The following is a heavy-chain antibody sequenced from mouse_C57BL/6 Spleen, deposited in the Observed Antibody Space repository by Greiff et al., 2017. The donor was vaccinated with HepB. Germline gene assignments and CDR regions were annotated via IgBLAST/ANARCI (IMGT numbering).Heavy chain of an antibody. J-gene: IGHJ1*03. CDR1: GFTFSSYG. CDR2: ISSGGSYT. D-gene: IGHD1-1*01. Sequence: EVKVVESGGDLVKPGGSLKLSCAASGFTFSSYGMSWVRQTPDKRLEWVATISSGGSYTYYPDSVKGRFTISRDNAKNTLYLQMSSLKSEDTAMYYCARQINYGSSYDWYFDVWGTGTTVTVSS. CDR3: ARQINYGSSYDWYFDV. V-gene: IGHV5-6*01.